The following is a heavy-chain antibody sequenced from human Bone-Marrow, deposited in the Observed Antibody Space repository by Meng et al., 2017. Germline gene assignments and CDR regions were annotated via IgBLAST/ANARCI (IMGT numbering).Heavy chain of an antibody. Sequence: GQPVQSGAEVKKPGASVKVSCEASGYTLSSDGFSWVWQAPGQGLEWLGWINTYNGKTDYAQKFQGRITMTTDTFTSTAYMELRSLRSDDTAVYYCATRGNPYLNCWGQGTLVTVSS. V-gene: IGHV1-18*01. J-gene: IGHJ4*02. CDR1: GYTLSSDG. CDR2: INTYNGKT. CDR3: ATRGNPYLNC.